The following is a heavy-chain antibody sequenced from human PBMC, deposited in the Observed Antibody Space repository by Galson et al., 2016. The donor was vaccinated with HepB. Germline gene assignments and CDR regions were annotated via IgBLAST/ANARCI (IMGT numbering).Heavy chain of an antibody. CDR3: ARGTVRVWFDP. J-gene: IGHJ5*02. CDR2: IIPIFGTP. Sequence: SVKVSCKASGGTFSSYAISWVRQAPGQGLEWMGGIIPIFGTPNYAQKFQGRVTIIADKSTSTVYMELSSLRSEDTAVYYCARGTVRVWFDPWGQGTLFTVSS. CDR1: GGTFSSYA. V-gene: IGHV1-69*06. D-gene: IGHD4-17*01.